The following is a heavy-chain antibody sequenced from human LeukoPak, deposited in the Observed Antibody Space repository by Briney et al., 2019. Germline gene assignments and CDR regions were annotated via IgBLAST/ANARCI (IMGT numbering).Heavy chain of an antibody. Sequence: GGSLRLSCAASGFTFSSYGMHWVRQAPGKGLEWVALIRYDGSNKYYADSVKGRFTISRDNSKNTLYLQMNSLRAEDTAVYFCAKDWNYFGSGNFYNHFDYWGQGTLVTVSS. CDR3: AKDWNYFGSGNFYNHFDY. J-gene: IGHJ4*02. V-gene: IGHV3-30*02. D-gene: IGHD3-10*01. CDR2: IRYDGSNK. CDR1: GFTFSSYG.